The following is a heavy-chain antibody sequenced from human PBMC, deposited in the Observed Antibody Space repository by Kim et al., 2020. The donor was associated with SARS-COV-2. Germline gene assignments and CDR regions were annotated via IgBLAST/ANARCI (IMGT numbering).Heavy chain of an antibody. V-gene: IGHV1-3*01. CDR2: INAGNGNT. CDR3: VRDSAPGNLFDY. Sequence: ASVKVSCKASGYTFTSYAMHWVRQAPGQRLEWMGWINAGNGNTKYSQKFQGRVTITRDTSASTAYMELSSLRSEDTAVYYCVRDSAPGNLFDYWGQGTLVTVSS. D-gene: IGHD6-13*01. J-gene: IGHJ4*02. CDR1: GYTFTSYA.